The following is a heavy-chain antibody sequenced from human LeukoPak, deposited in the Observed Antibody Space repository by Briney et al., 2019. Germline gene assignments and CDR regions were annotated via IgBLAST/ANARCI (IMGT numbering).Heavy chain of an antibody. Sequence: SETLSLTCTVSGDSISSSSYYWGWIRQPPGKGLEWIGSIYYSGSTYYNPSLKSRVTISVDTSKNQFSLKLSSVTAADTAVYYCARRYCSGGSCYSDNWFDPWGQGTLVTVSS. CDR3: ARRYCSGGSCYSDNWFDP. D-gene: IGHD2-15*01. J-gene: IGHJ5*02. CDR1: GDSISSSSYY. V-gene: IGHV4-39*01. CDR2: IYYSGST.